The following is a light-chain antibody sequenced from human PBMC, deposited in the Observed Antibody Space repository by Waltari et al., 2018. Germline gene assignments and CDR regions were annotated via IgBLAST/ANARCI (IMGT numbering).Light chain of an antibody. CDR3: QQRRNWPLT. J-gene: IGKJ4*01. V-gene: IGKV3-11*01. CDR2: DTS. Sequence: EIVLTQSPATLSLSPGERATLTCRASQSVSYYLAWYQQCLGQAPRLLTYDTSHRATGIPDRFSDSGTETDFTLTISSLEPEDFAVYYCQQRRNWPLTFGGGTKVEIK. CDR1: QSVSYY.